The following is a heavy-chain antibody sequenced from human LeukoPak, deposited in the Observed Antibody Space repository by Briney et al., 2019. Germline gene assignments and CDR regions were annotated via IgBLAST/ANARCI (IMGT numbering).Heavy chain of an antibody. CDR1: GGTFSSYA. CDR3: ARDPEEGPDTAMGYGMDV. CDR2: IIPIFGTA. J-gene: IGHJ6*02. V-gene: IGHV1-69*01. Sequence: GSSVKVSCKASGGTFSSYAISWVRQAPGQGLEWMGGIIPIFGTANYAQKFQGRVTITADESTSTAYMELSSLRSEDTAVYYCARDPEEGPDTAMGYGMDVWGQGTTVTVSS. D-gene: IGHD5-18*01.